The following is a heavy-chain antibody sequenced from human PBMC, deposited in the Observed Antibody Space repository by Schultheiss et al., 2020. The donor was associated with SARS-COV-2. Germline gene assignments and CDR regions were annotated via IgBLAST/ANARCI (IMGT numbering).Heavy chain of an antibody. D-gene: IGHD2-15*01. CDR3: ARDHPAPDVVVVAATTYYYYYMDV. J-gene: IGHJ6*03. CDR2: ISGSGGST. CDR1: GFTFSSYA. Sequence: GGSLRLSCAASGFTFSSYAMSWVRQAPGKGLEWVSAISGSGGSTYYADSVKGRFTISRDNSKNTLYLQMNSLRAEDTAVYYCARDHPAPDVVVVAATTYYYYYMDVWGKGTTVTVSS. V-gene: IGHV3-23*01.